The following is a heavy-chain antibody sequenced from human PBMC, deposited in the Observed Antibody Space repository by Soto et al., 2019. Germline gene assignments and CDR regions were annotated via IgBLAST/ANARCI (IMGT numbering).Heavy chain of an antibody. J-gene: IGHJ5*02. CDR3: ARGYCSSTSCYNWFDP. CDR2: INHSGST. CDR1: GGSFSGYY. D-gene: IGHD2-2*01. V-gene: IGHV4-34*01. Sequence: SETLSLTCAVYGGSFSGYYWSWIRQPPGKGLEWIGEINHSGSTNYNPSLKSRVTISVDTSKNQFSLKLSSVTAADTAVYYCARGYCSSTSCYNWFDPWGQGTLVTVSS.